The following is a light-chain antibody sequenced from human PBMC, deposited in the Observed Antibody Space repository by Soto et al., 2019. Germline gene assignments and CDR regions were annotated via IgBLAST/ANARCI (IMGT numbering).Light chain of an antibody. CDR3: QQYGVSPYT. CDR2: GAS. V-gene: IGKV3-20*01. J-gene: IGKJ2*01. Sequence: EIVLTQSPGTLSLSPGERATLSCRASQSVNRNFLAWYRQKPGQAPRLLIYGASNRATGIPERFSGSGSGTEFTLTISRLEPEDFAMFYCQQYGVSPYTFGQGTKLEIK. CDR1: QSVNRNF.